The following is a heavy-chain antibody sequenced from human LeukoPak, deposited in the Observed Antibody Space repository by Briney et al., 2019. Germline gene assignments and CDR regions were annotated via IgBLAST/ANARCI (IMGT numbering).Heavy chain of an antibody. D-gene: IGHD3-22*01. CDR3: ARDFDLHYYDSSALITPFDY. V-gene: IGHV4-38-2*02. CDR1: GYSISSGYY. Sequence: SETLSLTCTVSGYSISSGYYWGWIRQPPGKGLEWIGSIYHSGSTYYNPSLKSRVTISVDTSKNQFSLKLSSVTAADTAVYYCARDFDLHYYDSSALITPFDYWGQGTLVTVSS. J-gene: IGHJ4*02. CDR2: IYHSGST.